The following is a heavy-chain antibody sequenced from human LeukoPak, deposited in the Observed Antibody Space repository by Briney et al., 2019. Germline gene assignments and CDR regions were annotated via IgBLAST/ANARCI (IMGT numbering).Heavy chain of an antibody. Sequence: ASVKVSCKASGYTFTSYYMHWVRQAPGQGLEWMGIINPSGGSTSYAQKFQGRVTMTRDTSTSTVYMELSSLRSEDTAVYYCARGPWWEPQGGAFDIWGQGTMVTVSS. V-gene: IGHV1-46*01. CDR3: ARGPWWEPQGGAFDI. CDR2: INPSGGST. D-gene: IGHD1-26*01. CDR1: GYTFTSYY. J-gene: IGHJ3*02.